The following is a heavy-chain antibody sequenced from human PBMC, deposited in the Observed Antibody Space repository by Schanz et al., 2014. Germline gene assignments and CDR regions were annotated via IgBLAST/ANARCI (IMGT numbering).Heavy chain of an antibody. V-gene: IGHV3-23*04. CDR2: IDGRGITT. CDR3: AKVRGDQRGAFDS. J-gene: IGHJ4*02. Sequence: EVHLEESGGGLVQPGGSQRLSCAVSGFTFSNCDMTWVRQAPGKGLEWVAIIDGRGITTFYADSVKGRFTISRDNAKNSLYLQMNSLRVDDTAFYFCAKVRGDQRGAFDSWGQGTLVTVSS. D-gene: IGHD4-17*01. CDR1: GFTFSNCD.